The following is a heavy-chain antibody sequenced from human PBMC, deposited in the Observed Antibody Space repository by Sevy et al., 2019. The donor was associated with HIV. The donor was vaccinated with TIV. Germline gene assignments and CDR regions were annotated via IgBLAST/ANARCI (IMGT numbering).Heavy chain of an antibody. J-gene: IGHJ2*01. CDR3: SKTYYYDSSGYYRAWYFDL. D-gene: IGHD3-22*01. V-gene: IGHV3-49*03. Sequence: GGSLRLSCTASGFTFGDYAMSWFRQAPGKGLEWVGFIRSKAYGGTTEYAASVKGRFTISRDDSKSIAYLQMNSLKTEDTAVYYCSKTYYYDSSGYYRAWYFDLWGRGTLVTVSS. CDR2: IRSKAYGGTT. CDR1: GFTFGDYA.